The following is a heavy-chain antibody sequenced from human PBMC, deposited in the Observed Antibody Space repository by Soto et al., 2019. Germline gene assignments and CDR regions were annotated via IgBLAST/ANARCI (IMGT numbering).Heavy chain of an antibody. CDR3: ARKVLGYYYDSSGHDAFDI. CDR1: GGTFSSYA. D-gene: IGHD3-22*01. Sequence: SVKVSCKASGGTFSSYAISWVRQAPGQGLEWMGGIIPIFGTANYAQKFQGRVTITADESTSTAYMELSSLRSEDTAVYYCARKVLGYYYDSSGHDAFDIWGQGTMVTVSS. CDR2: IIPIFGTA. V-gene: IGHV1-69*13. J-gene: IGHJ3*02.